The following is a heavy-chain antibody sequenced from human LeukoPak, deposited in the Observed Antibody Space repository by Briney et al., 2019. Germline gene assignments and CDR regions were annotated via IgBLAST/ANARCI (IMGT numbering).Heavy chain of an antibody. CDR2: IWYDGSNK. CDR3: ARETWAGSYYYYMAV. Sequence: GGSLRLSCAASGFTFSSYGMHWVRQAPGKGLEWVAVIWYDGSNKYYGDSVKGRFTTSRDNSKNTLYLQMNSLRAEDTAVYYCARETWAGSYYYYMAVWGKGTTVTVSS. J-gene: IGHJ6*03. D-gene: IGHD3-10*01. CDR1: GFTFSSYG. V-gene: IGHV3-33*01.